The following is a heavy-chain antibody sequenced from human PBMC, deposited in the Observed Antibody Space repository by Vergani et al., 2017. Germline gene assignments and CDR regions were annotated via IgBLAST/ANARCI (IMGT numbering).Heavy chain of an antibody. CDR3: ARRVVTAFTFDY. CDR2: IYYSWST. CDR1: GSSISSYY. J-gene: IGHJ4*02. Sequence: QVQLQESGPGLVKPSETLSLTCTVSGSSISSYYWSWIRQPPGKGLEWIGYIYYSWSTNYNPSLKSRVTISVDTSKNQFSLKLSSVTAADTAVYYCARRVVTAFTFDYWGQGTLVTVSS. D-gene: IGHD2-21*02. V-gene: IGHV4-59*01.